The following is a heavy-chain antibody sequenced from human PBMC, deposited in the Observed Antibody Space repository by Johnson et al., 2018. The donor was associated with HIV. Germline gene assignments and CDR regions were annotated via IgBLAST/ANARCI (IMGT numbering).Heavy chain of an antibody. J-gene: IGHJ3*02. CDR1: GFTFSSYA. Sequence: MQLVESGGGLVQPGGSLRLSCAASGFTFSSYAMRWVRQAPGKGLEYVSAISSNGGSTYYANSVKGRFTISRDNSKNTLYLQMNSLRDEDTAVYYCAKRGRCSGGTCSTYDAFDIWGQGTMVTVSS. CDR3: AKRGRCSGGTCSTYDAFDI. D-gene: IGHD2-15*01. CDR2: ISSNGGST. V-gene: IGHV3-64*01.